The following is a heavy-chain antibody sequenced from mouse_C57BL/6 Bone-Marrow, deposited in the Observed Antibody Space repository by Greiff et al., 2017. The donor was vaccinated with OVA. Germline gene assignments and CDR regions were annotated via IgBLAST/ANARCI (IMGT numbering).Heavy chain of an antibody. J-gene: IGHJ2*01. CDR3: ARSDYEPFDY. Sequence: QVQLQQPGAELVMPGASVKLSCKASGYTFTSYWMHWVKQRPGQGLEWIGEIDPSDSYTNYNQKFKGKSTMTVDKSSITAYMQLSSLTSEDAAVYYCARSDYEPFDYWGQGTTLTVSS. V-gene: IGHV1-69*01. CDR2: IDPSDSYT. CDR1: GYTFTSYW. D-gene: IGHD2-4*01.